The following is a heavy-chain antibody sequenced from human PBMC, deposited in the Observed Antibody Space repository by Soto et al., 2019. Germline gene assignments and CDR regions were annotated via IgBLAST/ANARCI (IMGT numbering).Heavy chain of an antibody. CDR3: AGDYASGAYDF. CDR1: GFSVSIY. CDR2: LSDRGTS. Sequence: GSLSLSCAASGFSVSIYMSWVRQAPGKGLEWVSTLSDRGTSHYADSVTGRFSVSRDNSKNTLYLQMNGLRVDDTAIYYCAGDYASGAYDFRGQGTQVTVSS. V-gene: IGHV3-53*01. D-gene: IGHD5-12*01. J-gene: IGHJ4*02.